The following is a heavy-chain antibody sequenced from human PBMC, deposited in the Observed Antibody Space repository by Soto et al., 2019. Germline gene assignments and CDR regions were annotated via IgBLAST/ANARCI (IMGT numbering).Heavy chain of an antibody. V-gene: IGHV4-59*08. CDR2: IYYSGIT. D-gene: IGHD3-10*01. Sequence: SGTLSITCRVSSGSISNDYGAWIRQTTGKGLEWIGHIYYSGITKYNPSLKSRVTISVDTSKNQFSLKLNFVTAADTAVYYCARQRSGSGNLLWFDSWGQGTLVPVSS. CDR3: ARQRSGSGNLLWFDS. CDR1: SGSISNDY. J-gene: IGHJ5*01.